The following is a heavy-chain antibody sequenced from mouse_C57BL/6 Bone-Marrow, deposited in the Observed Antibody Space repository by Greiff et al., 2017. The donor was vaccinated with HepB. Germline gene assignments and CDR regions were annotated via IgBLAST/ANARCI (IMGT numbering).Heavy chain of an antibody. J-gene: IGHJ4*01. CDR2: FYPGSGSI. Sequence: VQLQQSGAELVKPGASVKLSCKASGYTFTEYTIHWVKQRSGQGLEWIGWFYPGSGSIKYNEKFKDKATLTADKSSSTVYMELSRLTSEDSAVYFCARHEDGEYYSNYEGAMDYWGQGTSVTVSS. CDR3: ARHEDGEYYSNYEGAMDY. D-gene: IGHD2-5*01. CDR1: GYTFTEYT. V-gene: IGHV1-62-2*01.